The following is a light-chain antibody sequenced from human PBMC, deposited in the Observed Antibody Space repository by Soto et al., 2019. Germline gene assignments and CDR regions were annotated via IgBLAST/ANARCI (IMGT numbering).Light chain of an antibody. CDR3: QQYNTWPWT. CDR1: QNLNNN. J-gene: IGKJ1*01. V-gene: IGKV3-15*01. Sequence: EILMTQSPATLSVSPGERTSLSCRASQNLNNNLAWYQQKPGQAPWLLIYGASTRATGTPARFSGSGSGTEFTLTISSLQSEDFAVYYCQQYNTWPWTFGQGTKVEIK. CDR2: GAS.